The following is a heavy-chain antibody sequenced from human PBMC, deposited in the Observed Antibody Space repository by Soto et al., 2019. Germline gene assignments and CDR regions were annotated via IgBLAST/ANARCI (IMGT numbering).Heavy chain of an antibody. Sequence: PGGSLRLSCAASGFTFNTYSMNWVRQAPGKGLEWVSSISPTSSQIYYADSVRGRFTTSRDNARNSLYLQMNSLRAEDTAVYYCAKDRERDAWYEDYWGQGTLVTVSS. CDR3: AKDRERDAWYEDY. CDR1: GFTFNTYS. J-gene: IGHJ4*02. D-gene: IGHD6-13*01. CDR2: ISPTSSQI. V-gene: IGHV3-21*01.